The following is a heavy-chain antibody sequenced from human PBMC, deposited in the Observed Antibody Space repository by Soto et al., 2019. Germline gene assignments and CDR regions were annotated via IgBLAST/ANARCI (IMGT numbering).Heavy chain of an antibody. CDR2: INPNSGGT. J-gene: IGHJ6*03. V-gene: IGHV1-2*04. CDR1: GYTFTGYY. CDR3: ARSRPEYYYYYMDV. Sequence: GASVKVSCKASGYTFTGYYMHWVRQAPGQGLEWMGWINPNSGGTNYAQKFQGWVTMTRDTSISTAYMELSRLRSDDTAVYYCARSRPEYYYYYMDVWGKGTTVTVSS.